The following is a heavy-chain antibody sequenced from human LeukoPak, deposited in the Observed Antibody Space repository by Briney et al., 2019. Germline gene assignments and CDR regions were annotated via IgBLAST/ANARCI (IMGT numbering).Heavy chain of an antibody. CDR1: GYTFTSYG. V-gene: IGHV1-18*01. CDR2: ISAYNGNT. Sequence: ASVKVSCKASGYTFTSYGISWVRQAPGQGLEWMGLISAYNGNTNYAQKLQGRVTMTTDTSMSTAYMELRSLRSDDTAVYYCARGGYCSSTSCYPILIFDYWGQGTLVTVSS. D-gene: IGHD2-2*01. CDR3: ARGGYCSSTSCYPILIFDY. J-gene: IGHJ4*02.